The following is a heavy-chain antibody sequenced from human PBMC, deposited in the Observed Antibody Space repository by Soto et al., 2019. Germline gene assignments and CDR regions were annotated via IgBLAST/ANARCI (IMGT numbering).Heavy chain of an antibody. CDR3: ARDSGYSSSWYEY. Sequence: QVQLVESGGGVVQPGRSLRLSCAASGFTFSSYGVHWVRQAPGKGLEWVAVIWYDGSNKYYADSVKGRFTISRDNSKNTLYLQMNSLRAEDTAVYYCARDSGYSSSWYEYWGQGTLVTVSS. V-gene: IGHV3-33*01. CDR1: GFTFSSYG. CDR2: IWYDGSNK. D-gene: IGHD6-13*01. J-gene: IGHJ4*02.